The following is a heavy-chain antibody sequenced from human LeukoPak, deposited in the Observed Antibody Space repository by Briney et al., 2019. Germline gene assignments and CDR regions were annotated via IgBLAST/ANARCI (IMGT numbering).Heavy chain of an antibody. CDR3: AKDYYYYYDSSGYLD. D-gene: IGHD3-22*01. CDR1: GFTFSSYG. V-gene: IGHV3-30*02. CDR2: IRYDGSNK. J-gene: IGHJ4*02. Sequence: PGGSLRLSCAASGFTFSSYGMHWVRQAPGKGLEWVAFIRYDGSNKYYADSVKGRFTISRDNSKNTLYLQMNSLRAEDTAVYYCAKDYYYYYDSSGYLDWGQGTLVTVSS.